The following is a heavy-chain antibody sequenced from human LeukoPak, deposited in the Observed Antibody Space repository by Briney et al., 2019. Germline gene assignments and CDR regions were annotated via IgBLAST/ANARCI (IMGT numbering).Heavy chain of an antibody. CDR3: ARGSETTLEYYYYMDV. J-gene: IGHJ6*03. D-gene: IGHD4-11*01. V-gene: IGHV3-53*01. CDR2: IYSGGST. Sequence: PGGSLRLSCAASGFTVSSNYMSWVRQAPGKGLEWVSVIYSGGSTYYADSVKGRFTISRDNSKNTLYLQMNSLRAEDTAVYYCARGSETTLEYYYYMDVWGKGTTVTVSS. CDR1: GFTVSSNY.